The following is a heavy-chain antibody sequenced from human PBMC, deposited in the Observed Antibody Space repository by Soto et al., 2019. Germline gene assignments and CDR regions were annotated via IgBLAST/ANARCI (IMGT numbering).Heavy chain of an antibody. CDR2: IYSDGST. V-gene: IGHV3-66*01. D-gene: IGHD3-10*02. CDR1: GFTVNSNY. Sequence: TGGSLRLSCAASGFTVNSNYMSWVRQAPGKGLEWVSVIYSDGSTYYADSVKGRFIISRDNSNNTLYFQMNSLRAEDTAVYFCVRDRDLYRDMFHADLWSQGTLVTVSS. J-gene: IGHJ4*01. CDR3: VRDRDLYRDMFHADL.